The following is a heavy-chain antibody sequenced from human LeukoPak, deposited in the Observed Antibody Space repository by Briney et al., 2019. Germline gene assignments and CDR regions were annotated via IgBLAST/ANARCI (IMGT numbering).Heavy chain of an antibody. V-gene: IGHV4-39*07. CDR3: ATMTYPNWFDP. Sequence: PSETLSLTCTVSGGSIINSYYHWGWIRQPPGKGLEWIGSVYYSGSTYYNPSLKSRVTISVDTSKNQFSLKLSSVTAADTAVYYCATMTYPNWFDPWGQGTLVTVSS. CDR2: VYYSGST. J-gene: IGHJ5*02. D-gene: IGHD2-2*01. CDR1: GGSIINSYYH.